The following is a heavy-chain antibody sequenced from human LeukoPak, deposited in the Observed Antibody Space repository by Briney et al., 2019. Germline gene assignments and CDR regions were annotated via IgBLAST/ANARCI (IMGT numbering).Heavy chain of an antibody. CDR1: GFTFSSYG. D-gene: IGHD4-17*01. J-gene: IGHJ4*02. V-gene: IGHV3-23*01. CDR2: ITSTGGST. CDR3: AKDQYGDYVIFDY. Sequence: GGSLRLSCAASGFTFSSYGMGWVRQAPGKVLEWVSSITSTGGSTYYADSVKGRFTISRDNSKNKLYLQMNSLRAEDTAVYYCAKDQYGDYVIFDYWGQGTLVTVSS.